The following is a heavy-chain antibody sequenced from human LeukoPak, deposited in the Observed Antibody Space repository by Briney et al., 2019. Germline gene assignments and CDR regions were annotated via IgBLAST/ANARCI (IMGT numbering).Heavy chain of an antibody. V-gene: IGHV4-59*01. CDR1: GGSISSYY. D-gene: IGHD5-18*01. Sequence: SETLSLTCTVSGGSISSYYWSWIRQPPGKGLEWIGYIYYSGSTNYNPSLKSRVTISVDTSKNQFSLKLSPVTAADTAVYYCARGSYRFDYWGQGTLVTVSS. CDR3: ARGSYRFDY. J-gene: IGHJ4*02. CDR2: IYYSGST.